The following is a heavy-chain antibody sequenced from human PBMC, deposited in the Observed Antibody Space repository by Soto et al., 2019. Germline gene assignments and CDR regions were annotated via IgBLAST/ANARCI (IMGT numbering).Heavy chain of an antibody. J-gene: IGHJ5*02. V-gene: IGHV3-21*04. CDR2: ISSSSSYI. D-gene: IGHD2-15*01. CDR1: GFTFSSYS. CDR3: AKSRSRCSGGSCYFFWFDP. Sequence: PGGSLRLSCAASGFTFSSYSMNWVRQAPWKGLEWVSSISSSSSYIYYADSVKGRFTISRDNAKNSLYLQMNSLRAEDTALYYCAKSRSRCSGGSCYFFWFDPWGQGTLVTVSS.